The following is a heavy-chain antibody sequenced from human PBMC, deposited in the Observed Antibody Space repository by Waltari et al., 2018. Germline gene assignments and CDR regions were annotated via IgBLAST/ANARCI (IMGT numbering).Heavy chain of an antibody. Sequence: QVQLQESGPGLVKPSETLSLTCTVSGGSISSYYWSWILQPPGKGLEWIGYIYYSGSTNYNPSLKSRVTISVDTSKNQFSLKLSSVTAADTAVYYCARDSGSSGYYLGAFDIWGQGTMVTVSS. V-gene: IGHV4-59*01. D-gene: IGHD3-22*01. CDR1: GGSISSYY. CDR3: ARDSGSSGYYLGAFDI. J-gene: IGHJ3*02. CDR2: IYYSGST.